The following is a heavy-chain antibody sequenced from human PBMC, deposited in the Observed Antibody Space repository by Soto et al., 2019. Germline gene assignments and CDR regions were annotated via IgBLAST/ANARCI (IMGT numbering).Heavy chain of an antibody. Sequence: ASVKVSCKASGYTFTSYGISWVRQAPGQGLEWMGWISAYNGNTNYAQKLQGRVTMTTDTSTSTAYMELRSLRSDDTAVYYCAGGSKVERITMIVVVPPGAFDIWGQGTMVTVSS. CDR2: ISAYNGNT. CDR1: GYTFTSYG. D-gene: IGHD3-22*01. J-gene: IGHJ3*02. CDR3: AGGSKVERITMIVVVPPGAFDI. V-gene: IGHV1-18*01.